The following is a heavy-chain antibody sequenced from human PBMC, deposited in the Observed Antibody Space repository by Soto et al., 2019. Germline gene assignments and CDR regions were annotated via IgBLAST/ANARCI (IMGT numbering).Heavy chain of an antibody. Sequence: PGGSLKISCKGSGYSFTSYWIGWVRQMPGKGLEWMGIIYPGDSDTRYSPSFQGQVTISADKSISTAYLQWSSLKASDTAMYYCATELGIAAAGTIISAFDIWGQGTMVTVS. V-gene: IGHV5-51*01. J-gene: IGHJ3*02. D-gene: IGHD6-13*01. CDR2: IYPGDSDT. CDR3: ATELGIAAAGTIISAFDI. CDR1: GYSFTSYW.